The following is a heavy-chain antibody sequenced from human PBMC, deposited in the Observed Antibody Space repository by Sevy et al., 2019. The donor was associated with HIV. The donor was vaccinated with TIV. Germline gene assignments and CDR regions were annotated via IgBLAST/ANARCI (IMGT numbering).Heavy chain of an antibody. CDR3: ARYCGGDWYLNDAFDI. CDR1: GFTFSSYA. J-gene: IGHJ3*02. D-gene: IGHD2-21*02. V-gene: IGHV3-23*01. CDR2: ISGSGGST. Sequence: GGSLRLSCAASGFTFSSYAMSWVRQAPGKGLEWVSAISGSGGSTYYADSVKGRFTISRDNSKNTLYLQMNSLRAEDTAVYYCARYCGGDWYLNDAFDIWGQGTMVTVSS.